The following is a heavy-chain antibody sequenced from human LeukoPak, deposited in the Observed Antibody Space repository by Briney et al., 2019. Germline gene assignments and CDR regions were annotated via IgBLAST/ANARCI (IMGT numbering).Heavy chain of an antibody. CDR3: ARQDVHDITGYTAKYFDH. Sequence: KHGESLKISCKGSGYRFSSKWIGWVRQMPGRGLEWMGIIYPGDSDTRYSPSFLGQVTISADESTNIAYLQWTSLEASDSAMYFCARQDVHDITGYTAKYFDHWGQGTLVTVAS. D-gene: IGHD3-9*01. CDR2: IYPGDSDT. J-gene: IGHJ4*02. V-gene: IGHV5-51*01. CDR1: GYRFSSKW.